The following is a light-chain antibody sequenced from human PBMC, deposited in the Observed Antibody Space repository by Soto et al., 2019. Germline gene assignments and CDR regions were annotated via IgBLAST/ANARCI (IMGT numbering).Light chain of an antibody. Sequence: QSVLTQPASVYGSPGQSITISCSGNSSDLGSYKHLAWYQQFPGKTPKLMIYAVSDWPPGVSDRFSGSKSVITASLTISGLRSEDEADYYCGGWDDSLSGPVFGGGTKLTVL. CDR3: GGWDDSLSGPV. V-gene: IGLV2-14*03. J-gene: IGLJ2*01. CDR2: AVS. CDR1: SSDLGSYKH.